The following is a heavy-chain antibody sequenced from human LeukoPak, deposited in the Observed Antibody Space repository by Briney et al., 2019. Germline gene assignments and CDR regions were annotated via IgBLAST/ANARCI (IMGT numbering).Heavy chain of an antibody. Sequence: GASVKVSCKASGYTFTGYYMHWVRQAPGQGLEWMGWINPYSGGTNYAQKFQGRVTMTRDTSISTAYMELSRLRSDDTAVYYRAREYCSSTSCYADFDYWGQGTLVTVSS. CDR1: GYTFTGYY. CDR3: AREYCSSTSCYADFDY. J-gene: IGHJ4*02. D-gene: IGHD2-2*01. V-gene: IGHV1-2*02. CDR2: INPYSGGT.